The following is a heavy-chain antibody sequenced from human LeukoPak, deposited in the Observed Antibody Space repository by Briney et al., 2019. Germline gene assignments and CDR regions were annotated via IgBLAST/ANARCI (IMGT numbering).Heavy chain of an antibody. CDR2: INPNSGGI. D-gene: IGHD3-10*01. J-gene: IGHJ3*02. V-gene: IGHV1-2*02. CDR1: GYTFTGYY. Sequence: ASVKVSCKASGYTFTGYYMHWVRQAPGQGLEWMGWINPNSGGINYAQKFQGRVTMTRDTSISTAYMELSRLRSDDTAVYYCARGYYGSGSSDAFDIWGQGTMVTVSS. CDR3: ARGYYGSGSSDAFDI.